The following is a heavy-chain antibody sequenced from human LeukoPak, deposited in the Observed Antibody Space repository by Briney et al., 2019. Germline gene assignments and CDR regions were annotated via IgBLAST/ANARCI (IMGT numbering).Heavy chain of an antibody. Sequence: GGSLRLSCAASGFTFSTYDMHWVRQVTGKGLEWVSGIGTAGDTYYPGSVKGRFTISRENAKNSLYLQMNSLRAGDTAVYYCARAAGYSYGFESRIFDFWGQGTLVTVSS. D-gene: IGHD5-18*01. CDR1: GFTFSTYD. CDR3: ARAAGYSYGFESRIFDF. CDR2: IGTAGDT. J-gene: IGHJ4*02. V-gene: IGHV3-13*04.